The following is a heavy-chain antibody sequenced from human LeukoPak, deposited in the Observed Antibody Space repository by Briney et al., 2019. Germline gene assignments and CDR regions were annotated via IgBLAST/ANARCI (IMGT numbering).Heavy chain of an antibody. D-gene: IGHD4-23*01. CDR1: GFTFSSYG. J-gene: IGHJ6*03. Sequence: PGGSLRLSCAASGFTFSSYGMHWVRQAPGKGLEWVAFIRYDGSNKYYADSVKGRFTISRDNSKNTLYLQMNSLRAEDTAVYYCARDKADYGGNSGFGYYYYYMDVWGKGTTVTISS. CDR2: IRYDGSNK. CDR3: ARDKADYGGNSGFGYYYYYMDV. V-gene: IGHV3-30*02.